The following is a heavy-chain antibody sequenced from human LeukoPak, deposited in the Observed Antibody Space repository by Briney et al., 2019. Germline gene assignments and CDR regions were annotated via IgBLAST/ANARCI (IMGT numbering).Heavy chain of an antibody. CDR3: ARSLRVGYCSTTSCNWFDP. CDR2: IYFSGTT. J-gene: IGHJ5*02. CDR1: GGSISSTSDY. Sequence: SETLSLTCTVSGGSISSTSDYWGWIRQPPGKGLEWIGSIYFSGTTYYNPSLKSRVTISVDTSKNQFSLKLTPVTAADTAVYYCARSLRVGYCSTTSCNWFDPWGQGTLVTVSS. V-gene: IGHV4-39*07. D-gene: IGHD2-2*03.